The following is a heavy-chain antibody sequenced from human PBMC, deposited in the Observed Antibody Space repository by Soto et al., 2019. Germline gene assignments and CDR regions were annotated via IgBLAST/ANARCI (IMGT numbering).Heavy chain of an antibody. V-gene: IGHV4-34*01. CDR3: ARGESSWPPYYFDY. CDR1: GGSFSGYY. CDR2: INHSGIT. J-gene: IGHJ4*02. Sequence: SETLSLTCAVYGGSFSGYYWSWIRQPPGKGLEWIGEINHSGITNYNPSLKSRVTISVDTSKNQFSLKLSSVTAADTAVYYCARGESSWPPYYFDYSGQGTLVTVSS. D-gene: IGHD6-13*01.